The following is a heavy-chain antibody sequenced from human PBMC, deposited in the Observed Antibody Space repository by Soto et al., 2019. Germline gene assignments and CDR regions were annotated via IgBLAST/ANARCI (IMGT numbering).Heavy chain of an antibody. CDR2: IIPMFDTP. D-gene: IGHD2-15*01. CDR1: GGTFSSDS. J-gene: IGHJ4*02. Sequence: QVQLVQSGAEVKKPGSSVKVSCKASGGTFSSDSFSWVRQAPGQGLEWMGGIIPMFDTPIYAEKFQDRVTITADDSTNTAYMQLSSLRSGDTAVYYCARSGGHDLDFNYWGQGSLVNVSS. V-gene: IGHV1-69*12. CDR3: ARSGGHDLDFNY.